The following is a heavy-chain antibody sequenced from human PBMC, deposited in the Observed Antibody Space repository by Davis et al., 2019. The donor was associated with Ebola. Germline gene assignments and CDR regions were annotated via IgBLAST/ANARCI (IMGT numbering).Heavy chain of an antibody. D-gene: IGHD4-17*01. CDR2: ISAYNGNT. J-gene: IGHJ1*01. CDR3: ARGGWGTVTTEYFQH. V-gene: IGHV1-18*01. Sequence: AASVKVSCKASGYTFTSYGISWVRQAPGQGLEWMGWISAYNGNTNYAQKLQGRVTMTTDTSTSTAYMELRSLRSDDTAVYYCARGGWGTVTTEYFQHWGQGTLVTVSS. CDR1: GYTFTSYG.